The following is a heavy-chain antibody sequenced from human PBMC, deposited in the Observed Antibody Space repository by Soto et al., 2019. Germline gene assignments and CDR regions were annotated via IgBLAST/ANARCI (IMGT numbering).Heavy chain of an antibody. D-gene: IGHD6-6*01. CDR3: AKDREYSSSSAYFDY. Sequence: EVQLLESGGGLVQPGGSLRLSCAASGFTFSSYAMSWVRQAPGKGLEWVSAISGSGGSTYYADSVKGRFTISRDNSKNTLYLKMNRLRAEDTAVYYCAKDREYSSSSAYFDYWGQGTLVTVSS. V-gene: IGHV3-23*01. CDR2: ISGSGGST. J-gene: IGHJ4*02. CDR1: GFTFSSYA.